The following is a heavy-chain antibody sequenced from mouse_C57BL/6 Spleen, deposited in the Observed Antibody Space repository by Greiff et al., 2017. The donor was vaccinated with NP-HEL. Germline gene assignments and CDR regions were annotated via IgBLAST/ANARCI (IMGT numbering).Heavy chain of an antibody. D-gene: IGHD2-4*01. V-gene: IGHV1-64*01. CDR3: ARSGDYDRFAY. Sequence: QVQLQQPGAELVKPGASVKLSCKASGYTFTSYWMHWVKQRPGQGLEWIGMIHPNSGSTNYNEKFKSKATLTVDKSSSTAYMQLSSLTSEDSAVYDCARSGDYDRFAYWGQGTLVTVSA. CDR2: IHPNSGST. J-gene: IGHJ3*01. CDR1: GYTFTSYW.